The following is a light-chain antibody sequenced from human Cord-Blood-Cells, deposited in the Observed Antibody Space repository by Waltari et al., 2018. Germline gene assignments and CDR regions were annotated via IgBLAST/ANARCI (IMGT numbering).Light chain of an antibody. Sequence: QPALTQPASVHGSPGQSITISCTGTSSEVGGYNYVTWYQQHPGKAPKLMIYEVSNRPSGVSNRFSGSKSGNTASLTISGLQAEDEADYYCSSYTSSSTYVFGTGSKVTVL. V-gene: IGLV2-14*01. CDR2: EVS. CDR3: SSYTSSSTYV. CDR1: SSEVGGYNY. J-gene: IGLJ1*01.